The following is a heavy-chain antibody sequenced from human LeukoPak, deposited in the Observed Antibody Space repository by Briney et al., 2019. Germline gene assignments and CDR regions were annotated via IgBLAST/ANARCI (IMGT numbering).Heavy chain of an antibody. J-gene: IGHJ4*02. Sequence: GGSLRLSCAASGFTFSTYWMNWVRQAPGKGLEWVANMNQDGREKYYVDSVEGRFTISRDNARNSLYLQMDSLGAEDTAVYYCASGVYQIDYWGQGTLVHVSS. CDR2: MNQDGREK. V-gene: IGHV3-7*03. CDR1: GFTFSTYW. CDR3: ASGVYQIDY. D-gene: IGHD3-3*01.